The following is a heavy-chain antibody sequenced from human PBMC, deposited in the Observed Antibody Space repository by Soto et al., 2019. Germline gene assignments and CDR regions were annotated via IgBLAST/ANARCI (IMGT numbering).Heavy chain of an antibody. D-gene: IGHD3-10*01. J-gene: IGHJ4*02. CDR2: INDGGSA. CDR1: GGSFSGYS. Sequence: PSETLSLTCAVYGGSFSGYSWTWIRQSPGKGLEWIGQINDGGSANYNPSLKSRVTISVDTSNNEFFLELSSVTAADTAVYYCSCGLFRETHSSGGCSSFDYWGQETPVTVSS. V-gene: IGHV4-34*01. CDR3: SCGLFRETHSSGGCSSFDY.